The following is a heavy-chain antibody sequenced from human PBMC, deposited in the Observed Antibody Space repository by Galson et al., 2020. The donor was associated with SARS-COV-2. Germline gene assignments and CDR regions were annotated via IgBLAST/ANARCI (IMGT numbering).Heavy chain of an antibody. J-gene: IGHJ4*02. CDR1: GFTFSSYG. CDR2: IWYDGSNK. D-gene: IGHD4-17*01. CDR3: ARDPRGDSFWYVDY. V-gene: IGHV3-33*01. Sequence: GESLKISCAASGFTFSSYGMHWVRQAPGKGLEWVVVIWYDGSNKYYADSVKGRFTISRDNSKNTLYLQMNSLRAEDTAVYYCARDPRGDSFWYVDYWGQGTLVTVSS.